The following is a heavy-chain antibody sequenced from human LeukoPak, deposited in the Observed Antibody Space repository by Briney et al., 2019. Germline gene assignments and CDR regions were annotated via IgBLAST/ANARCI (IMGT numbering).Heavy chain of an antibody. CDR3: ARGIFCNTTSCFTVRAFEI. CDR2: IGTQGDT. D-gene: IGHD2-2*02. Sequence: GGSLRLPCAASGFTFSTYDMHWVRQGTGEGLEWVSGIGTQGDTHYPDSVKGRFTISRENADNSLYLQMNSLRAGDTAVYYCARGIFCNTTSCFTVRAFEIWGQGTMVTVSS. CDR1: GFTFSTYD. J-gene: IGHJ3*02. V-gene: IGHV3-13*01.